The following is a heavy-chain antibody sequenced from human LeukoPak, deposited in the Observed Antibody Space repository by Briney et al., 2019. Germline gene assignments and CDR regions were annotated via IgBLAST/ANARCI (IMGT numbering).Heavy chain of an antibody. D-gene: IGHD3-22*01. CDR2: IYHSWSP. CDR1: GCSISSGGYS. Sequence: SETLSLTCAVSGCSISSGGYSWSCIRHPPGKGLEWIGYIYHSWSPFYNPSLKSRVTISVDRSKNQFSLKLSSVTAADTAVYYCARGIPLPYYYDSSGYDRWFDPRGQGTLVTVSS. J-gene: IGHJ5*02. V-gene: IGHV4-30-2*01. CDR3: ARGIPLPYYYDSSGYDRWFDP.